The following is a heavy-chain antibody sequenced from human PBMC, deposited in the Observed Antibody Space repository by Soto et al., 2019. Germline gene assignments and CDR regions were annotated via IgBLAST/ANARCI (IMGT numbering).Heavy chain of an antibody. V-gene: IGHV1-2*02. CDR2: INPNSGGT. J-gene: IGHJ6*02. D-gene: IGHD2-8*01. CDR1: GYTFTGYY. CDR3: ASFYCTNGVCGSYYYGMDV. Sequence: GASVKVSCKASGYTFTGYYMHWARQAPGQGLEWMGWINPNSGGTNYAQKFQGRVTMTRDTSISTAYMELSRLRSDDTAVYYCASFYCTNGVCGSYYYGMDVWGQGTTVTVSS.